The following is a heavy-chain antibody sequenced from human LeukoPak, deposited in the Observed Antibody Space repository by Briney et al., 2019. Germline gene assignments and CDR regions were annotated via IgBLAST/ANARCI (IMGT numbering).Heavy chain of an antibody. Sequence: GASVKVSCKASGGTFSSYAISWVRQAPGQGLEWMGGIIPIFGTANYAQKFQGRVTITADEFTSTAYMELSSLRSEDTAVYYCARLPLPYSSSPNFDYWGQGTLVTVSS. J-gene: IGHJ4*02. CDR3: ARLPLPYSSSPNFDY. D-gene: IGHD6-13*01. CDR1: GGTFSSYA. CDR2: IIPIFGTA. V-gene: IGHV1-69*13.